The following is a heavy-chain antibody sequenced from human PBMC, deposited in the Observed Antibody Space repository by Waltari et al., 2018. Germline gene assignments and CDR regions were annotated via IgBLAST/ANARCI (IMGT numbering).Heavy chain of an antibody. V-gene: IGHV3-33*06. CDR2: VWSDGKEK. J-gene: IGHJ3*02. CDR3: AKEQEAFDI. CDR1: GFTMSSYF. Sequence: QLQLVESGGGVVQPGKSLRLSCAASGFTMSSYFMHWVRQAPGKGLGVVAVVWSDGKEKDYGESVKGRVTISRDNSKNIVYLQMNSLRAEDTAVYFCAKEQEAFDIWGQGTVVTVS.